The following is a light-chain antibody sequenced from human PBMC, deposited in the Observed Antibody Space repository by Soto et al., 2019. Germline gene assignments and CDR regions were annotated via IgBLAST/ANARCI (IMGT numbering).Light chain of an antibody. Sequence: QSVLTQPPSASGTPGQRVTISCSGSSSNIGSNSVYWHQQLPGTAPKLLIYGNSNRPSGVPDRFSGSKSGTSASLAITGLQAEDEADYYCQSYDNSLSVYVFGTGTKLTVL. J-gene: IGLJ1*01. CDR3: QSYDNSLSVYV. V-gene: IGLV1-40*01. CDR1: SSNIGSNS. CDR2: GNS.